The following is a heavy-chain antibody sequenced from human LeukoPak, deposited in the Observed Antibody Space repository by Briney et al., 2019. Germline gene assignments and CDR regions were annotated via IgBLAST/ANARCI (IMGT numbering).Heavy chain of an antibody. CDR1: GFTFSSYS. V-gene: IGHV3-21*01. J-gene: IGHJ4*02. Sequence: GGSLRLSCAASGFTFSSYSMNWVRQAPGKGLEWVSSISSSSTYIYYADSVQGRFTISRDNAKNSLYLQMNSLRADDTAVYYCARADYDSSGTFDYWGQGTLVTDSS. CDR2: ISSSSTYI. D-gene: IGHD3-22*01. CDR3: ARADYDSSGTFDY.